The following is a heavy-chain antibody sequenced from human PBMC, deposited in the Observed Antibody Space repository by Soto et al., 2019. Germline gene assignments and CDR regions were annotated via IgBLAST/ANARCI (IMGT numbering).Heavy chain of an antibody. J-gene: IGHJ6*03. Sequence: SGPTLVNPTQTLTLTCTFSGFSLSTSGMCVSWIRQPPGKALEWLARIDWDDDKYYSTSLKTRLTISKDTSKNQVVLTMTNMDPVDTATYYCARIRLFYCSSSSYYYSSLVPCAKGTTVTVSS. CDR2: IDWDDDK. V-gene: IGHV2-70*11. D-gene: IGHD2-15*01. CDR1: GFSLSTSGMC. CDR3: ARIRLFYCSSSSYYYSSLVP.